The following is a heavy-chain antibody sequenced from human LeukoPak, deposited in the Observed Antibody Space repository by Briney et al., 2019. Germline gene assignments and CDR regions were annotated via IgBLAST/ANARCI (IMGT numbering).Heavy chain of an antibody. CDR1: GGSISSSSYY. J-gene: IGHJ4*02. V-gene: IGHV4-39*01. Sequence: SETLSLTCTVSGGSISSSSYYWGWIRQPPGKGLEWIGSIYYSGSTYYNPSLKSRVTISVDTSKNQFSLKVSSVTAADTAVYYCARRHDGEFDYWGQGSLVTVSS. D-gene: IGHD3-10*01. CDR2: IYYSGST. CDR3: ARRHDGEFDY.